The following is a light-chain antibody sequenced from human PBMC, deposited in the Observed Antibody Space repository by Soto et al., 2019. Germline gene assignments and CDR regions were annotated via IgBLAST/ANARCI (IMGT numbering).Light chain of an antibody. V-gene: IGKV1-12*01. Sequence: DIQMTQSPSSVSASVGDRVTITCRASQDISSWVAWYQQKPGKAPKLLISAASSLQSGVPRRFRGSGPGTDFTLIISSLQPEDFATYFCQQGDSFPFTFGGGTKVDIK. J-gene: IGKJ4*01. CDR1: QDISSW. CDR3: QQGDSFPFT. CDR2: AAS.